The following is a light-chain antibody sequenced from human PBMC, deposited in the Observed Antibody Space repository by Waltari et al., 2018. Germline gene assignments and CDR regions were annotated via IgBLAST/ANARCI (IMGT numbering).Light chain of an antibody. CDR2: DVS. J-gene: IGLJ3*02. Sequence: QSALTQPASVSGSPGQSLTIPCPVTSSDVGAYNSASWYQQHPGKAPKLMIYDVSNRPSGVSNRFSGSKSGNTASLTISGLQAEDEADYYCSSYTSSSTLVFGGGTKLTVL. CDR3: SSYTSSSTLV. CDR1: SSDVGAYNS. V-gene: IGLV2-14*01.